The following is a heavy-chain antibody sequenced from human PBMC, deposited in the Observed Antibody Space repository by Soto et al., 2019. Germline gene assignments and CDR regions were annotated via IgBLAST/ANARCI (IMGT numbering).Heavy chain of an antibody. CDR3: ARHGFGPLHGLVDV. Sequence: QVQLQESGPGLVKPSATLSLTCTVSGGSITNYYCSWFRQPPGKGLEWIGYINYDGYSAYNLSLKGRVTLSMAPSKPLSSLMLEGVTATDTAVYYWARHGFGPLHGLVDVWGPGTTVIVSS. J-gene: IGHJ6*02. V-gene: IGHV4-59*08. CDR2: INYDGYS. CDR1: GGSITNYY. D-gene: IGHD3-10*01.